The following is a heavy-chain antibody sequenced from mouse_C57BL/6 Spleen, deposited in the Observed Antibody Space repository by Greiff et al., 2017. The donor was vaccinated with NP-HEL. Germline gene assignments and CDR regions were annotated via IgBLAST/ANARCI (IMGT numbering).Heavy chain of an antibody. CDR2: INPNNGGT. Sequence: EVQLQQSGPELVKPGASVKISCKASGYTFTDYYMNWVKQSHGKSLEWIGDINPNNGGTSYNQKFKGKATLTVDKSSSTAYMELRSLTSEDSAVYYCAGLLYLYYYAMDYWGQGTSVTVSS. V-gene: IGHV1-26*01. J-gene: IGHJ4*01. CDR3: AGLLYLYYYAMDY. D-gene: IGHD2-12*01. CDR1: GYTFTDYY.